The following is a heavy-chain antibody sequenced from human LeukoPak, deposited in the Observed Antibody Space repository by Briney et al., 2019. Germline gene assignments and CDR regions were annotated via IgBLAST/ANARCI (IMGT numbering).Heavy chain of an antibody. D-gene: IGHD2-15*01. CDR2: IYPGDSDT. CDR1: GYSFTSYW. Sequence: GESLKISCKGSGYSFTSYWIGWVRQMPGKGLEWMGIIYPGDSDTRYSPSFQGQVTISADKSISTAYLQWSSLKASDTAMYYCARLRYCSGGSCHAFDIWGQGTMVTVSS. V-gene: IGHV5-51*01. CDR3: ARLRYCSGGSCHAFDI. J-gene: IGHJ3*02.